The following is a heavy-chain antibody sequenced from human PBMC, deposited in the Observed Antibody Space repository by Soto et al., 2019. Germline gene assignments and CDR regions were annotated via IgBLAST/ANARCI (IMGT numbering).Heavy chain of an antibody. CDR3: ARGPKPSWSSYRFSYFDS. Sequence: SETLSLTCPVSGDSISGGASFWSWIRHPPGQGLEWIANVYYIGSSYYNPSLKSRLLLSVATSKNQFSLELSFVTAAETAVYYCARGPKPSWSSYRFSYFDSWGPGSLVPVSS. J-gene: IGHJ4*01. CDR2: VYYIGSS. CDR1: GDSISGGASF. D-gene: IGHD3-16*02. V-gene: IGHV4-31*03.